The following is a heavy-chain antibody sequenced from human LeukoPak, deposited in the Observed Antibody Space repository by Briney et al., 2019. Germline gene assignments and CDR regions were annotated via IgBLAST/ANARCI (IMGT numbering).Heavy chain of an antibody. CDR2: IYYSGST. V-gene: IGHV4-31*03. J-gene: IGHJ4*02. CDR1: GGSISNGSYY. D-gene: IGHD5-12*01. CDR3: ARERSGYDPYHFDY. Sequence: SQTLSLTCSVSGGSISNGSYYWSWIRQHPGKGLEWIGYIYYSGSTYYNPSLKSRVTISVDTSKNQFSLKLSSVTAADTAVYYCARERSGYDPYHFDYWGQGTLVTVSS.